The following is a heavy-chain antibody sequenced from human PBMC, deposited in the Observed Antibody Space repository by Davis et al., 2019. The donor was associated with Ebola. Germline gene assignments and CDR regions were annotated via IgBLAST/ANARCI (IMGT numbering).Heavy chain of an antibody. Sequence: GESLKISCAASGFTFDTYSMNWVRQAPGKGLEWVSCISGGSVIYYAASIKGRFTVSRDNSKNTLYLQMNSLRAEDTAVYYCAKDYFDIVVVVAATGFDYWGQGTLVTVSS. CDR1: GFTFDTYS. J-gene: IGHJ4*02. D-gene: IGHD2-15*01. V-gene: IGHV3-48*01. CDR3: AKDYFDIVVVVAATGFDY. CDR2: ISGGSVI.